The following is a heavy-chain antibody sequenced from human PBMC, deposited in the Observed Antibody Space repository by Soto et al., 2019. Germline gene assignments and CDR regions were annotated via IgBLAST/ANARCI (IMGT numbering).Heavy chain of an antibody. D-gene: IGHD3-22*01. CDR1: GFTFSSYA. Sequence: GGSLRLSCAASGFTFSSYAMHWVRQAPGKGLEWVAVISYDGSNKYYADSVKGRFTISRDNSKNTLHLQMNSLRAEDTAVYYCARERNYYDSSGYYYAFDYWGQGTLVTVSS. CDR2: ISYDGSNK. CDR3: ARERNYYDSSGYYYAFDY. J-gene: IGHJ4*02. V-gene: IGHV3-30-3*01.